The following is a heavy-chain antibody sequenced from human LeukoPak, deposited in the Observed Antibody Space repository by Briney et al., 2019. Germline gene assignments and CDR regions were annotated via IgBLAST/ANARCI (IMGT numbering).Heavy chain of an antibody. CDR2: IQTSGST. CDR1: GGSLSSGSYY. CDR3: ARGAAVAYDY. J-gene: IGHJ4*02. Sequence: PSQTLSLTCTVSGGSLSSGSYYWSWIRQPAGTGLEWIGRIQTSGSTNYNPSLKSRVTISVDTSKNQFSLKLSSVTAADTAVYYCARGAAVAYDYWGQGTLVTVSS. D-gene: IGHD6-19*01. V-gene: IGHV4-61*02.